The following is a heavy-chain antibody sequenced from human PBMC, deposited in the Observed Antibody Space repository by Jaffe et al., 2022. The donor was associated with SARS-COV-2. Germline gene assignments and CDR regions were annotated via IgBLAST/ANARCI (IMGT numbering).Heavy chain of an antibody. CDR3: ARGIMVRGVINAFDI. CDR1: GFTFSSYD. CDR2: IGTAGDT. D-gene: IGHD3-10*01. Sequence: EVQLVESGGGLVQPGGSLRLSCAASGFTFSSYDMHWVRQATGKGLEWVSAIGTAGDTYYPGSVKGRFTISRENAKNSLYLQMNSLRAGDTAVYYCARGIMVRGVINAFDIWGQGTMVTVSS. J-gene: IGHJ3*02. V-gene: IGHV3-13*01.